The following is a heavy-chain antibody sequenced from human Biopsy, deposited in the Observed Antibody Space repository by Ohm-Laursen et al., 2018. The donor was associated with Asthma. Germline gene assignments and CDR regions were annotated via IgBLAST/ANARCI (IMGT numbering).Heavy chain of an antibody. J-gene: IGHJ4*02. CDR3: ARSYDTDSYPVLVLDY. CDR2: ILIKFDIT. Sequence: SVKVSCNASGGSFSNCAFSWVRQAPGHGLEWMGTILIKFDITSYAEKFQGRVTITADKSTSTTYMELTRLRSEDTAVYYCARSYDTDSYPVLVLDYWGQGTLVTVSS. D-gene: IGHD3-22*01. CDR1: GGSFSNCA. V-gene: IGHV1-69*04.